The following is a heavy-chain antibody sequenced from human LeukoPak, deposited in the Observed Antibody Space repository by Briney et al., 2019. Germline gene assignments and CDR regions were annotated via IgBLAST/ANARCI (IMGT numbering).Heavy chain of an antibody. CDR1: GYNFNRYS. Sequence: ASVKVSCKTSGYNFNRYSIAWVRQAPGQGLEWMGWVSTSNGATNYAEKFQGRVTMTTETVTKTAYLELRRLTSGDTAMYFCARVSDTSMVTPGFDSWGQGTLVTVS. CDR3: ARVSDTSMVTPGFDS. V-gene: IGHV1-18*01. J-gene: IGHJ4*02. D-gene: IGHD5-18*01. CDR2: VSTSNGAT.